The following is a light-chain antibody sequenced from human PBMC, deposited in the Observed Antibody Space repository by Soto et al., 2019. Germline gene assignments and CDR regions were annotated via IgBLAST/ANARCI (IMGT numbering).Light chain of an antibody. J-gene: IGLJ1*01. CDR2: EVS. V-gene: IGLV2-14*01. CDR3: RSYTSATTYV. CDR1: SSDVGGYNY. Sequence: QSVLTQPASVSGSPGQSITISCTGTSSDVGGYNYVSWYQHHPGKAPKLMIHEVSDRPSGISNRFSGSKSGNTASLTISGLQAEDEADYCCRSYTSATTYVFGTGTKVTVL.